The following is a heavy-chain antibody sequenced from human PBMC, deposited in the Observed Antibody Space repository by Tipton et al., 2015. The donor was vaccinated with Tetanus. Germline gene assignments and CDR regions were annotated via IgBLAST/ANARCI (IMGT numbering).Heavy chain of an antibody. CDR2: ISGGGGST. J-gene: IGHJ6*02. CDR1: GFTFSSYA. Sequence: SLRLSCAASGFTFSSYAMGWVRQAPGKGLEWVSGISGGGGSTYYADSVKGRFTISRDNPKNTLYLQMNSLRAEDTAVYYCAKLRDSNCYYYGMDVWGQGTTVPVSS. D-gene: IGHD2-15*01. V-gene: IGHV3-23*01. CDR3: AKLRDSNCYYYGMDV.